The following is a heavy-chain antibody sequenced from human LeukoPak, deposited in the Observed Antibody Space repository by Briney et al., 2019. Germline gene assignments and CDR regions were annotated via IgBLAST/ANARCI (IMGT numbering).Heavy chain of an antibody. J-gene: IGHJ3*02. CDR1: GFTFSSYS. CDR2: ISSSSSTL. Sequence: GGSLRLSCAASGFTFSSYSMNWVRQAPGKGLEWVSYISSSSSTLYYADSVKGRFAISRDNAKNSLYLQMNSLRAEDTAVYYCARGARAKIDAFDIWGQGTMVTVSS. D-gene: IGHD3-16*01. CDR3: ARGARAKIDAFDI. V-gene: IGHV3-48*01.